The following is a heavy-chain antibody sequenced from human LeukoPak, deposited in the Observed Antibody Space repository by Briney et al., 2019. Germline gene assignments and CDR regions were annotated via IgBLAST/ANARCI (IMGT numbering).Heavy chain of an antibody. CDR2: ISGSGGST. D-gene: IGHD3-3*01. Sequence: GGSLRLSCAATGFTFSSYAMSWVRQAPGKGLEWVSAISGSGGSTYYADSVKGRFTISRDNSKNTLYLQMNSLRAEDTAVYYCAKVAHYDFWSGPDYYMDVWGKGTTVTVSS. V-gene: IGHV3-23*01. CDR1: GFTFSSYA. CDR3: AKVAHYDFWSGPDYYMDV. J-gene: IGHJ6*03.